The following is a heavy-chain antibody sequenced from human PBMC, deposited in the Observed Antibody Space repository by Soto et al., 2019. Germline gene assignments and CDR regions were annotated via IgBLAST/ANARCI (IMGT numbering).Heavy chain of an antibody. D-gene: IGHD3-10*01. Sequence: GGSLRLSCTASGFTFGDYAMSWVRQAPGKGLEWVGFIRSKAYGGTTEYAASVKGRFTISRDDSKSIAYLQMNSLKTEDTAVYYCTRVKVRGASGYWGQGTLVTVSS. J-gene: IGHJ4*02. CDR2: IRSKAYGGTT. CDR3: TRVKVRGASGY. V-gene: IGHV3-49*04. CDR1: GFTFGDYA.